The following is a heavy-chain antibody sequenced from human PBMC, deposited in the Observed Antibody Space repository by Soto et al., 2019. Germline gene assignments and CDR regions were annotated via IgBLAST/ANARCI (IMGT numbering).Heavy chain of an antibody. CDR3: ARRRGSDYYCMDV. CDR2: IYYSGST. CDR1: GGSISSYY. D-gene: IGHD3-10*01. Sequence: QVQLQESGPGLVKPSETLSLTCTVSGGSISSYYWSWIRQPPGKGLEWIGYIYYSGSTNYNPSLKSRVTISVDTSKNQISLKLSSATSADTAVYYCARRRGSDYYCMDVWGQGTTVTVSS. V-gene: IGHV4-59*01. J-gene: IGHJ6*02.